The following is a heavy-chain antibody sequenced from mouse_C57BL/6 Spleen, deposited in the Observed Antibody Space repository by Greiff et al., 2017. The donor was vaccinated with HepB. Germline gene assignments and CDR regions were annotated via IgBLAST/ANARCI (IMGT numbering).Heavy chain of an antibody. D-gene: IGHD2-3*01. Sequence: QVQLQQPGAELVKPGASVKMSCKASGYTFTSYWITWVKQRPGQGLEWIGDIYPGSGSTNYNEKFKSKATLTVDTSSSTAYMQLSSLTSEDSAVYYCARNGYYVGFYYAMDYWGQGTSVTVSS. CDR1: GYTFTSYW. V-gene: IGHV1-55*01. CDR3: ARNGYYVGFYYAMDY. J-gene: IGHJ4*01. CDR2: IYPGSGST.